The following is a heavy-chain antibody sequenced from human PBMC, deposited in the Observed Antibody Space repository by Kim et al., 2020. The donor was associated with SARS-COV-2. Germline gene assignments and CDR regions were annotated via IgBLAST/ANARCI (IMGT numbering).Heavy chain of an antibody. CDR3: ARSHLDYYGSGSYMDAYYFDY. CDR2: IYHSGST. J-gene: IGHJ4*02. V-gene: IGHV4-30-2*01. D-gene: IGHD3-10*01. CDR1: GGSISSGGYS. Sequence: SETLSLTCAVSGGSISSGGYSWSWIRQPPGKGLEWIGYIYHSGSTYYNPSLKSRVTISVDRSKNQFSLKLSSVTAADTAVYYCARSHLDYYGSGSYMDAYYFDYWGQGTLVTVSS.